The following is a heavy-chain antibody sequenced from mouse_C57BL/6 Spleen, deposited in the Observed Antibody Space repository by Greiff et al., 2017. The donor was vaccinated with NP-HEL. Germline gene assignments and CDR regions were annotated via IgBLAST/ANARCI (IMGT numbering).Heavy chain of an antibody. CDR2: ISYDGSN. CDR3: ARGTTVPDY. V-gene: IGHV3-6*01. CDR1: GYSITSGYY. D-gene: IGHD1-1*01. Sequence: EVKLQESGPGLVKPSQSLSLTCSVTGYSITSGYYWNWIRQFPGNKLEWMGYISYDGSNNYNPSLKNRISITRDTSKNQFFLKVKSGTTEDTTTYYCARGTTVPDYRGQGTTLTVSS. J-gene: IGHJ2*01.